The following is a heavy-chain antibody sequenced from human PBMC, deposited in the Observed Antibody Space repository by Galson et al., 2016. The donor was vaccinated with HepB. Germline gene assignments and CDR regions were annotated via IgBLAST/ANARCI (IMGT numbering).Heavy chain of an antibody. CDR3: AKVQGGYSVF. V-gene: IGHV3-23*01. D-gene: IGHD5/OR15-5a*01. J-gene: IGHJ4*02. CDR2: ISRSGDVP. CDR1: GFSFNDYA. Sequence: SLRLSCAGSGFSFNDYAMNWVRQAPGTGLEWVSGISRSGDVPYYADSVKGRFRISRDNARSTAYLEMNSLRVDDSAVYYCAKVQGGYSVFWGQGMLVSVSS.